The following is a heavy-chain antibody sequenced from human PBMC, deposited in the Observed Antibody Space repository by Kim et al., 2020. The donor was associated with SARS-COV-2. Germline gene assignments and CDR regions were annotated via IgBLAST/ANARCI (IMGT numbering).Heavy chain of an antibody. J-gene: IGHJ4*02. V-gene: IGHV4-59*01. D-gene: IGHD3-10*01. CDR3: ARSGSWHLNFDF. Sequence: NYDPYPKSRVTISLDTSKNQFSLKLSSVTASDTAVYYCARSGSWHLNFDFWGQGALVTVSS.